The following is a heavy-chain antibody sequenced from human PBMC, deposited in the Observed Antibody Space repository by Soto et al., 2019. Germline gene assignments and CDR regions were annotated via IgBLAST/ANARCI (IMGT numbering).Heavy chain of an antibody. CDR1: GFTFSSYA. CDR3: AKDPLIVVVVAATIDIDY. D-gene: IGHD2-15*01. Sequence: EVQLLESGGGLVQPGGSLRLSCAASGFTFSSYAMSWVRQAPGKGLEWVSAISGSGGSTYYADSVKGRFTIPRDNSKNTLYLQMNSLRAEDTAVYYCAKDPLIVVVVAATIDIDYWGQGTLVTVSS. CDR2: ISGSGGST. J-gene: IGHJ4*02. V-gene: IGHV3-23*01.